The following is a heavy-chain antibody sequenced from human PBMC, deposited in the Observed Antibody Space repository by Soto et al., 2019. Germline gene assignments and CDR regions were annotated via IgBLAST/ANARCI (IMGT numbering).Heavy chain of an antibody. Sequence: PSETLSLTCTVSGASVNTGDYYWSYIRQPPGKGLEWLGYIFYSGDTYYNPSLKSRATISLNTSRNQFSLTLTSVTDADTAVYYCVGTGTTDDFWGRDTLVTVSS. CDR3: VGTGTTDDF. V-gene: IGHV4-30-4*01. D-gene: IGHD1-7*01. CDR1: GASVNTGDYY. J-gene: IGHJ1*01. CDR2: IFYSGDT.